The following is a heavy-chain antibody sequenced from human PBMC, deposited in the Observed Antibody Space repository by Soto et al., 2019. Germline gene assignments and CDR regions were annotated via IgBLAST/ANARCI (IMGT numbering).Heavy chain of an antibody. V-gene: IGHV3-9*01. D-gene: IGHD2-15*01. Sequence: SLRLSCAASGFTFDDYAMHWVRQAPGKGLEWVSGISWNSGSIGYADSVKGRFTISRDNAKNSLYLQMNSLRAEDTALYYCAKDIGVVVAARDYYYGMDVWGQGNTVTVSS. CDR3: AKDIGVVVAARDYYYGMDV. CDR1: GFTFDDYA. J-gene: IGHJ6*02. CDR2: ISWNSGSI.